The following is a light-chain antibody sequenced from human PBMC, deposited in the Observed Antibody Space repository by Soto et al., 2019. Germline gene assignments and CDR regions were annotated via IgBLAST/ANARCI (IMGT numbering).Light chain of an antibody. CDR2: DAS. CDR3: QPSNTWPPN. V-gene: IGKV3-15*01. J-gene: IGKJ5*01. CDR1: ESVGRH. Sequence: VVTQSPVTLAVSSGPRATLAYRASESVGRHLAWYHKKPGQAPKLLIFDASTRATGVPARFSGSGSGTEFTLNVSSLQSEERAVYVGQPSNTWPPNFCQVTRLEIK.